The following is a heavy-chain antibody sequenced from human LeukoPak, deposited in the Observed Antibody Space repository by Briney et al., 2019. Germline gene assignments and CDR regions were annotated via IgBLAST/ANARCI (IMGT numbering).Heavy chain of an antibody. J-gene: IGHJ4*02. CDR3: AGCRGHSCCFDN. D-gene: IGHD2-15*01. V-gene: IGHV3-11*01. CDR2: ISPSGATI. Sequence: PGGSLRLSCAASGFTFSDYYMSWIRQAPGKGLEWVSYISPSGATISYADSVKGRFTTSRDNAKSSLYLQMNSLRAEDTAVYYCAGCRGHSCCFDNWGQGTQVTVSS. CDR1: GFTFSDYY.